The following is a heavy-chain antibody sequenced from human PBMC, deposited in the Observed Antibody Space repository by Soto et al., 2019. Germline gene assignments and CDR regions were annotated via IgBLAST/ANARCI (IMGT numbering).Heavy chain of an antibody. J-gene: IGHJ5*01. V-gene: IGHV4-4*07. CDR1: GASISGFY. CDR2: IYATGTT. CDR3: VRDGTKTLRDWFDS. D-gene: IGHD1-1*01. Sequence: WETLSLTCTVSGASISGFYWSWIRKSAGKGLEWIGRIYATGTTDYNPALKSRIMMSVDTTKTQYPLKLRPVPAADTVVYHCVRDGTKTLRDWFDSWGQGISVTVSS.